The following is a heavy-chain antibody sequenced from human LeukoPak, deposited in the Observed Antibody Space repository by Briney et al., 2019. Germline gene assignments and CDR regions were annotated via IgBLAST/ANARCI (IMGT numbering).Heavy chain of an antibody. Sequence: ASVKVSCKASGYTFTSYGISWVRQAPGQGLEWMGLISAYNGNTNYAHNLQGRVTMTTDTSTSTAYMELRSLRSDDTAVYYCARGDHNIAVVPAATSYYYYYYGMDVWGQGTTVTVSS. V-gene: IGHV1-18*01. CDR3: ARGDHNIAVVPAATSYYYYYYGMDV. CDR1: GYTFTSYG. J-gene: IGHJ6*02. D-gene: IGHD2-2*01. CDR2: ISAYNGNT.